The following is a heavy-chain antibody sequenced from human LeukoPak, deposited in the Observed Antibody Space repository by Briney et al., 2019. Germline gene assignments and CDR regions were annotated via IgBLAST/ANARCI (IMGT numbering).Heavy chain of an antibody. CDR3: ARLAVAVTAYFFDS. Sequence: SETLSLTCTVSGGSISSSSYYWGWIRQPPGKGLEWIGSIYYSGSTYYNPSLESRVTISVDTSRNQFSLKLSSVIAADTAVYYCARLAVAVTAYFFDSWGQGTLVTVSS. D-gene: IGHD6-19*01. CDR1: GGSISSSSYY. J-gene: IGHJ4*02. V-gene: IGHV4-39*07. CDR2: IYYSGST.